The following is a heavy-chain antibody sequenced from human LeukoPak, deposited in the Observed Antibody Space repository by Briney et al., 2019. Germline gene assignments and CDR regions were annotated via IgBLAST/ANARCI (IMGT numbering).Heavy chain of an antibody. V-gene: IGHV4-39*07. J-gene: IGHJ3*02. CDR2: IYYSGST. D-gene: IGHD3-16*02. CDR3: ASEDMITFGGVIVITHVAFDI. Sequence: SETLSLTCTVSGGSISSSSYYWGWIRQPPGKGLEWIGSIYYSGSTYYNPSLKSRATILVDTSKNQFSLKLSSVTAADTAVYYCASEDMITFGGVIVITHVAFDIWGQGTMVTVSS. CDR1: GGSISSSSYY.